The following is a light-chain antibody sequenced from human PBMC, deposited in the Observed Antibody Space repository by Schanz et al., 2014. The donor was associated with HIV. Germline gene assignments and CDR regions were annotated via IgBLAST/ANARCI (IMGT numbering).Light chain of an antibody. CDR2: GAS. V-gene: IGKV3-20*01. CDR3: QQYGSTPLYS. CDR1: QSVSSSY. Sequence: EILLTQSPGTLSLSPGERATLSCRASQSVSSSYLAWYQQKPGQAPRLLIYGASSRATGIPDRFSGSGSGTDFTLTISRLDPEDFAVYYCQQYGSTPLYSFGQGTKLEIK. J-gene: IGKJ2*03.